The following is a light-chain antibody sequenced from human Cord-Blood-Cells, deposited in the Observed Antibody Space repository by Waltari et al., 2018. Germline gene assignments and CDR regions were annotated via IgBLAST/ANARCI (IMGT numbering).Light chain of an antibody. V-gene: IGKV1-39*01. CDR2: AAS. Sequence: DIQMTQSPSSLSASVGDRVTITCRASQGISRHLHWYQQKPGKAPKLLIYAASSLQSGVPSRFGASGSGTDFTLTISSLQPEDFATYYCQQSYSTPPTFGQGTKVEIK. CDR1: QGISRH. J-gene: IGKJ2*01. CDR3: QQSYSTPPT.